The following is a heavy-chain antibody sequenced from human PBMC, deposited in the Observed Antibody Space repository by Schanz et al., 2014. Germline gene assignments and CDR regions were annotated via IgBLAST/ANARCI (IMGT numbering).Heavy chain of an antibody. D-gene: IGHD5-12*01. J-gene: IGHJ3*01. CDR3: ARDGGRDGYNLAFDV. CDR2: IKHDGSEK. V-gene: IGHV3-7*01. Sequence: EVQLVESGGGLVQPGGSLRLSCAAFGFTFSNYWMSWVRQAPGKGLEWVAYIKHDGSEKNHVDSVKGRFTISRDNAKGSVYLQMNSLSAEDTAVYFCARDGGRDGYNLAFDVWGQGTLVTVSS. CDR1: GFTFSNYW.